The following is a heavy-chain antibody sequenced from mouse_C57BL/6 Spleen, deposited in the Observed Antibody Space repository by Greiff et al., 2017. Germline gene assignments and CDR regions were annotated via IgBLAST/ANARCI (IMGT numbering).Heavy chain of an antibody. CDR1: GYTFTSYW. Sequence: QVQLQQPGAELVRPGSSVKLSCKASGYTFTSYWMHWVKQRPIQGLEWIGNIDPSDSETYYNQKFKDKATLTVDKSSSTAYMQLSSLTSEDSAVYYCAREGIYDDYYSDYWGQGTTLTVSS. J-gene: IGHJ2*01. V-gene: IGHV1-52*01. CDR3: AREGIYDDYYSDY. D-gene: IGHD2-3*01. CDR2: IDPSDSET.